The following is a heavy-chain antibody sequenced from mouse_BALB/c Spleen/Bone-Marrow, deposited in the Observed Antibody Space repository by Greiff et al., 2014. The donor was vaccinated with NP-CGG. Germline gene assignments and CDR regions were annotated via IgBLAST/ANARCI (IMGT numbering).Heavy chain of an antibody. CDR1: GFNIKDTY. CDR2: IDPANGNT. D-gene: IGHD2-14*01. J-gene: IGHJ1*01. CDR3: ASYRYAWYFDV. V-gene: IGHV14-3*02. Sequence: EVQVVESGAELVKPGASVKLSCTASGFNIKDTYMHWVKQRPEQGLEWIGRIDPANGNTKYDPKFQGKATITADTSSNTAYLQLSNLTSEDTAVYYCASYRYAWYFDVWGAGTTVTVSS.